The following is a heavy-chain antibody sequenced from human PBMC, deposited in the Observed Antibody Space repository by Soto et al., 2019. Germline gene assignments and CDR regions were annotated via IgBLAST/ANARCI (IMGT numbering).Heavy chain of an antibody. CDR1: GFTFSGYW. J-gene: IGHJ4*02. Sequence: QLVESGGGLVQPGGSLRLSCEASGFTFSGYWMSWVRQAPGKGLGWVADIKHDGSVQYYVDSVKGRFTISRDNAKKLLYLQMNGLRAEDTALYYCARATSSNAWYRFDLWGQGTLVTVSS. V-gene: IGHV3-7*03. D-gene: IGHD4-4*01. CDR3: ARATSSNAWYRFDL. CDR2: IKHDGSVQ.